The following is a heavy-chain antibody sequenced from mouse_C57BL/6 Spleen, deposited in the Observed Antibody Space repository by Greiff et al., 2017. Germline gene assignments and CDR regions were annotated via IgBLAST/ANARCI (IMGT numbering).Heavy chain of an antibody. CDR1: GYTFTSYW. CDR2: IDPSDSET. V-gene: IGHV1-52*01. CDR3: ARGDSDFGRSYAY. J-gene: IGHJ2*01. D-gene: IGHD1-1*01. Sequence: VQLQQPGAELVRPGSSVKLSCKASGYTFTSYWMHWVKQRPIQGLEWIGNIDPSDSETHYNQKFKDKATLTVDKSSSTAYMQLSSLTSEDSAVYYCARGDSDFGRSYAYWGQGTTLTVSS.